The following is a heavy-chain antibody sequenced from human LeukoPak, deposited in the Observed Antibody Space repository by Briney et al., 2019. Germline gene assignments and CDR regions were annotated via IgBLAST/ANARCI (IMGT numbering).Heavy chain of an antibody. D-gene: IGHD4-11*01. J-gene: IGHJ4*02. CDR1: GFTFSSYA. Sequence: GGSLRLSCAASGFTFSSYAMSWVRQAPGKGLEWVSAISGSGGSTYYADSVKGRFTISRDNAKNSLYLQMNSLRAEDTAVYYCARPIGHDYSNYGFDYWGQGTLVTVSS. CDR3: ARPIGHDYSNYGFDY. V-gene: IGHV3-23*01. CDR2: ISGSGGST.